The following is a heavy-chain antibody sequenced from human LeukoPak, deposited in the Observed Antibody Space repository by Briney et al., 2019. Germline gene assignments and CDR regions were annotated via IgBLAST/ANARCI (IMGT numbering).Heavy chain of an antibody. CDR3: ARASYYYDSSGYPKYYYYYMDV. D-gene: IGHD3-22*01. J-gene: IGHJ6*03. Sequence: GASVKVSCNASGYTFTGYYMHWVRQAPGQGLEWMGWINPNSGGTNYAQKFQGRVTMTRDTSISTAYMELSRLRSDDTAVYYCARASYYYDSSGYPKYYYYYMDVWGKGTTVTVSS. CDR1: GYTFTGYY. CDR2: INPNSGGT. V-gene: IGHV1-2*02.